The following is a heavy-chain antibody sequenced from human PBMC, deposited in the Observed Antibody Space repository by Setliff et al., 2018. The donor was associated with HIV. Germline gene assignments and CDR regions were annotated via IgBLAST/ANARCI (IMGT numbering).Heavy chain of an antibody. V-gene: IGHV1-69*13. CDR3: ASDSPAARFEELEDHYYYFMDV. D-gene: IGHD3-10*01. J-gene: IGHJ6*03. Sequence: ASVKVSCKASGGTFSSYSITWVRQAPGQGLEWMGGIIPIFGTADYAQNFGGRVTITADQSTTTSYLQLNSLRFEDTAIYYCASDSPAARFEELEDHYYYFMDVWGKGTTVTVSS. CDR1: GGTFSSYS. CDR2: IIPIFGTA.